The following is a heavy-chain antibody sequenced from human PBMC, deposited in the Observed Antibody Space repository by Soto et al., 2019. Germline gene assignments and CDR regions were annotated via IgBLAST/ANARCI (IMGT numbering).Heavy chain of an antibody. J-gene: IGHJ4*02. CDR1: GYGFTTYG. CDR3: ARGRYGDY. D-gene: IGHD1-1*01. CDR2: INAHNGNT. V-gene: IGHV1-18*01. Sequence: QVHLVQSGAEVKKPGASVQVSCKGSGYGFTTYGITWVRQAPGQGLEWMAWINAHNGNTNYAQKLQGRVTVTRDTSTSTAYMELRSLRSDDTAVYYCARGRYGDYWGQGALVTVSS.